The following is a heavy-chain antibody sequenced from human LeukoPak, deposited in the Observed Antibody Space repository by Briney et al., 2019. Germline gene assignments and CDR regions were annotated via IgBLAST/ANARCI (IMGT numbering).Heavy chain of an antibody. CDR3: AREGSYSDSSGYYRNFDN. CDR1: GFTVSSNY. V-gene: IGHV3-53*01. D-gene: IGHD3-22*01. J-gene: IGHJ4*02. CDR2: IYSGGST. Sequence: GGSLRLSCAASGFTVSSNYMSWVRQAPGKGLEWVSVIYSGGSTYYADSVKGRFTISRDNSKNTLYLQMNSLRPEDTALYYCAREGSYSDSSGYYRNFDNWGQGTLVAVSS.